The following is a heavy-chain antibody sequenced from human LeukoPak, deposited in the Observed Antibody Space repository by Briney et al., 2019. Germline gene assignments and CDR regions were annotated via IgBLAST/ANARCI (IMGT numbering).Heavy chain of an antibody. CDR3: AKRICSGGSCYFHY. CDR2: ISGSGGST. CDR1: EFTFSSYA. D-gene: IGHD2-15*01. V-gene: IGHV3-23*01. J-gene: IGHJ4*02. Sequence: GGSLRLSCTASEFTFSSYAMSWVRQAPGKGLEWVSSISGSGGSTYYADSVEGRFTISRDNSKNTLYLQMSSLRAEDTAIYYGAKRICSGGSCYFHYWGQGTLVSVSS.